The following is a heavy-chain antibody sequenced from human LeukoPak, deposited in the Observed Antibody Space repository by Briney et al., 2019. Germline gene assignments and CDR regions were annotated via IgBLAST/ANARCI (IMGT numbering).Heavy chain of an antibody. CDR2: ISWNSGGI. CDR3: AKDIRPIVVTTSFDY. J-gene: IGHJ4*02. D-gene: IGHD5-12*01. V-gene: IGHV3-9*01. CDR1: GFTFDDFA. Sequence: GGSLRLSCAASGFTFDDFAMHWVRQAPGKGLEWVSGISWNSGGIAYADSVKGRFTISRDNAKNSLYLQMDSLRAEDTALYYCAKDIRPIVVTTSFDYWGQGTLVTVSS.